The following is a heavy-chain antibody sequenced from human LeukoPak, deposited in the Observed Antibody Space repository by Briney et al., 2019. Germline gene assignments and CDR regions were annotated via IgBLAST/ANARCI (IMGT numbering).Heavy chain of an antibody. CDR2: INPNSGGT. CDR1: GYTFTGYY. D-gene: IGHD4-17*01. V-gene: IGHV1-2*02. J-gene: IGHJ4*02. CDR3: AREDYGDYVGLDY. Sequence: GASVKVSCKASGYTFTGYYIHWVRQAPGQGLEWVGWINPNSGGTNHAQKFQGRVTMTRDTSITTAYMELTRLTSDDTAVYFCAREDYGDYVGLDYWGQGTLVTVSS.